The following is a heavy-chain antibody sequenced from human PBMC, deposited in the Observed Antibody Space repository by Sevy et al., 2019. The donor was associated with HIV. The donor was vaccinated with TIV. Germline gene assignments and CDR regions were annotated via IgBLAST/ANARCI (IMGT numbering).Heavy chain of an antibody. CDR3: ARDVGPASSLLFDGFGQ. CDR2: ISWNSATI. V-gene: IGHV3-9*01. J-gene: IGHJ4*01. Sequence: GGSLRLSCAGSGFTFEHYAIHWVRQVPGKGLEWVSGISWNSATILYAESVKGRFTISRDNAKNSLYLQMNNLGTEDTALDYWARDVGPASSLLFDGFGQWG. CDR1: GFTFEHYA. D-gene: IGHD2-2*01.